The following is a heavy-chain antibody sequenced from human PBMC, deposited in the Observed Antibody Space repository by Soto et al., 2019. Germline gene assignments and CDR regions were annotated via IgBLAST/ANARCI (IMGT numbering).Heavy chain of an antibody. Sequence: ETLSLTCTVSGGSISSYYWSWIRQPPGKGLEWVSVIYSGGSTYYADSVKGRFTISRDNSKNTLYLQMNSLRAEDTAVYYCARDMVRGMDVWGQGTLVTVSS. J-gene: IGHJ4*02. V-gene: IGHV3-66*01. D-gene: IGHD3-10*01. CDR3: ARDMVRGMDV. CDR2: IYSGGST. CDR1: GGSISSYY.